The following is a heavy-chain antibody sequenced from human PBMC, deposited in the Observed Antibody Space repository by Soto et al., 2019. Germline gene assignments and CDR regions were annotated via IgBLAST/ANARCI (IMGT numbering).Heavy chain of an antibody. V-gene: IGHV4-59*08. D-gene: IGHD4-4*01. CDR1: CGSIRSYY. CDR3: ARLPVDAFDI. J-gene: IGHJ3*02. CDR2: IYYSVST. Sequence: SETLSLTCPFSCGSIRSYYLSLIRQPPGKGLEWIGYIYYSVSTNYNPSLKSRVTISVDTSKNQFSLKLTSVTAADTAVYYCARLPVDAFDIWGQGTMVTVSS.